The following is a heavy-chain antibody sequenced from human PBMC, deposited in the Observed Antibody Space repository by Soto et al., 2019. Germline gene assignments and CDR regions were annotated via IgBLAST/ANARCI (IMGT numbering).Heavy chain of an antibody. CDR3: ARQSEYYYASGRAAPLYGMDV. CDR1: GGSISNYY. CDR2: IYSSGST. V-gene: IGHV4-59*08. D-gene: IGHD3-10*01. Sequence: TSETLSLTCAVSGGSISNYYWTWFRHPPFKGLEWIAYIYSSGSTNYNPSLKSRVTISVDTSKNQFFLKLNSVTAADTAVYFCARQSEYYYASGRAAPLYGMDVWGQGTTVTVSS. J-gene: IGHJ6*02.